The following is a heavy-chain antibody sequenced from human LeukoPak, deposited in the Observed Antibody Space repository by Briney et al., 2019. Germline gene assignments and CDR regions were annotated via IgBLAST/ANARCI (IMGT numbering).Heavy chain of an antibody. CDR1: GGSISNYY. CDR3: ASHAYGYFDY. CDR2: IYYSGST. J-gene: IGHJ4*02. Sequence: PSETLSLTCTVSGGSISNYYWSWIRQPPGKGLEWIGYIYYSGSTNYNPSLKSRVTISADTSKNQFSLKLNSVTAADTAVYYCASHAYGYFDYWGQGTLVTVSS. D-gene: IGHD4-17*01. V-gene: IGHV4-59*08.